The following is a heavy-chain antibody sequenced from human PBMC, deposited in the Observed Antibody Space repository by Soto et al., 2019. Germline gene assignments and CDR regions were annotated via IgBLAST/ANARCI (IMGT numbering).Heavy chain of an antibody. CDR3: ARAGYCSSTSCDAPLLSDY. D-gene: IGHD2-2*01. Sequence: PGESLKISCKGSGYSFTSYWIGWVRQMPGKGLEWMGIIYPGDSDTRYSPSFQGQVTISADKSISTAYLQWSSLKASDTAMYYCARAGYCSSTSCDAPLLSDYWGQGTLVTVSS. CDR1: GYSFTSYW. V-gene: IGHV5-51*01. J-gene: IGHJ4*02. CDR2: IYPGDSDT.